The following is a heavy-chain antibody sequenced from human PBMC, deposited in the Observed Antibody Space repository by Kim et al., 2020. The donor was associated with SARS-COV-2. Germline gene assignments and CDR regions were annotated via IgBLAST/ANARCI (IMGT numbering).Heavy chain of an antibody. CDR2: IWYDGSNK. V-gene: IGHV3-33*01. CDR3: ARDSYRGDMAGYYYGMDV. Sequence: GGSLRLSCAASGFTFSSYGMHWVRQAPGKGLEWVAVIWYDGSNKYYADSVKGRFTISRDNSKNTLYLQMNSLRAEDTAVYYCARDSYRGDMAGYYYGMDVWGQGTTVTVSS. CDR1: GFTFSSYG. D-gene: IGHD2-15*01. J-gene: IGHJ6*02.